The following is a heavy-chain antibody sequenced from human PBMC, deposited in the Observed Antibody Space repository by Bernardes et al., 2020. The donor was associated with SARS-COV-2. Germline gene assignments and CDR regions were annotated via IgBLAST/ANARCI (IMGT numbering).Heavy chain of an antibody. CDR2: VYNSTAD. CDR1: GASFPRNTFY. Sequence: SETLSLTCSVSGASFPRNTFYWVRIRQAPGMELDWIVSVYNSTADYYNPSLKSPLTISLDTAKNHFTLNLNSVTAADPGTYYFAGHGASGWPEGLAYWGQGILVTVSS. V-gene: IGHV4-39*01. J-gene: IGHJ4*02. D-gene: IGHD6-19*01. CDR3: AGHGASGWPEGLAY.